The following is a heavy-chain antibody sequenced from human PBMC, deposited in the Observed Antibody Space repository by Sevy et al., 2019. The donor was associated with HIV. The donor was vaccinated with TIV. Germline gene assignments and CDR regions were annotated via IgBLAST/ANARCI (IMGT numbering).Heavy chain of an antibody. CDR1: GFIFNTYN. CDR3: ARSFGSGTYWDAFHI. CDR2: ITSSSTYI. Sequence: GGSLRLSCAASGFIFNTYNMNWVRQAPGKGLEWVSSITSSSTYIYYADSVRGRFTISRDNTKNSLFLQMNSLRAEDTAVYYCARSFGSGTYWDAFHIWGRGTLVTVSS. D-gene: IGHD3-10*01. J-gene: IGHJ3*02. V-gene: IGHV3-21*01.